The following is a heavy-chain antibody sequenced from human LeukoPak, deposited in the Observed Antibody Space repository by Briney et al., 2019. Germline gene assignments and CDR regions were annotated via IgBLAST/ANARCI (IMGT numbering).Heavy chain of an antibody. V-gene: IGHV4-39*07. Sequence: PSETLSLTCTVSGGSISSSSYYWGWIRQPPGKGLEWIGSIYYSGSTYYNPSLKSRVTISVDTSKNQFSLKLSSVTAADTAVYYCASEQRWLQFVHAFDIWGQGTMVTVSS. CDR2: IYYSGST. D-gene: IGHD5-24*01. J-gene: IGHJ3*02. CDR3: ASEQRWLQFVHAFDI. CDR1: GGSISSSSYY.